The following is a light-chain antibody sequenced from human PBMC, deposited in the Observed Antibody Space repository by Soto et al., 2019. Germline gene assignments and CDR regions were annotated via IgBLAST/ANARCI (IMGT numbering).Light chain of an antibody. Sequence: QSVLTQPPSVSGAPGQRVTISCTGSSSNIGAGYDVHWYRQLPGTAPKLLIYGNSNRPSGVPDRFSGSKSGTSASLAITGLHAKAEADYYCQAYDSSLNGVVFGGGTKLTVL. V-gene: IGLV1-40*01. CDR2: GNS. CDR1: SSNIGAGYD. J-gene: IGLJ2*01. CDR3: QAYDSSLNGVV.